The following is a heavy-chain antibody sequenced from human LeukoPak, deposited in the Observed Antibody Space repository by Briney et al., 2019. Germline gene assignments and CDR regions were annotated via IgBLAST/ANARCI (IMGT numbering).Heavy chain of an antibody. V-gene: IGHV3-9*01. Sequence: PGRSLRLSCAASGFTFDDYAMHWVRQAPGKGLEWVSGISWNSGSTGYADSVKGRFTISRDNAKNSLYLQMNSLRPEDTALYYCAKDIGAAAARFDYWGQGTLVTVSS. J-gene: IGHJ4*02. D-gene: IGHD6-13*01. CDR2: ISWNSGST. CDR3: AKDIGAAAARFDY. CDR1: GFTFDDYA.